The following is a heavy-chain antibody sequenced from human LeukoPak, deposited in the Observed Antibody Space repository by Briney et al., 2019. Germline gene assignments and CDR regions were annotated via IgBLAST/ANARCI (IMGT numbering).Heavy chain of an antibody. CDR2: IYNSGTT. Sequence: SETLTLTCTVSGGSISNSGYYWSWIRQPPGKGLEWIGYIYNSGTTNYNPSLKSRVTMSVDTSKNQFSLKLSSVTAADTAIYHCASRYCSGGSCFFDYWGQGTLVTVSS. CDR1: GGSISNSGYY. CDR3: ASRYCSGGSCFFDY. V-gene: IGHV4-61*05. D-gene: IGHD2-15*01. J-gene: IGHJ4*02.